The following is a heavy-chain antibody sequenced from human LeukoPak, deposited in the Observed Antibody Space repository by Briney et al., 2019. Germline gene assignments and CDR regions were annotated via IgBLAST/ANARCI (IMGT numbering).Heavy chain of an antibody. CDR1: GFTFSSNS. CDR3: ARADSIAVAGTDYYYYMDV. D-gene: IGHD6-19*01. J-gene: IGHJ6*03. V-gene: IGHV3-21*01. CDR2: ISSSSSYI. Sequence: GGSLRLYCAASGFTFSSNSMNWVRQAPGKGLEWVSSISSSSSYIYYADSVKGRFTISRDNAKNSLYLQMNSLRAEDTAVYYCARADSIAVAGTDYYYYMDVWGKGTTVTVSS.